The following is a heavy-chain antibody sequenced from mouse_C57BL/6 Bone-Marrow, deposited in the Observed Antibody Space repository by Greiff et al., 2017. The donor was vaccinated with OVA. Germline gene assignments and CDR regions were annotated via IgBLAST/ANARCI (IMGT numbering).Heavy chain of an antibody. V-gene: IGHV5-9-1*02. CDR1: GFTFSSYA. CDR2: LSSGGDYI. J-gene: IGHJ4*01. CDR3: TRVGAFLLMDY. D-gene: IGHD6-1*01. Sequence: EVHLVESGEGLVKPGGSLKLSCAASGFTFSSYAMSWVRQTPEKRLEWVAYLSSGGDYIYYADTVKGRFTISRDNARNTLYLQMSSLKSEDTAMYYCTRVGAFLLMDYWGQGTSVTVSS.